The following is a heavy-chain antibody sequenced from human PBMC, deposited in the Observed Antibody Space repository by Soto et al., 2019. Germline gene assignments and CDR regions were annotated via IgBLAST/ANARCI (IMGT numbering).Heavy chain of an antibody. D-gene: IGHD6-19*01. Sequence: GGSLRLSCATSGFSFSSYAMHWVRQAPGKGLEWVSFVSSSSTFVFYADSVKGRFTISRDHTNDSLSLEMHSLRAEDTAVYYCERGVEVADNLFDLDVWGQGTAVTVSS. CDR1: GFSFSSYA. CDR3: ERGVEVADNLFDLDV. J-gene: IGHJ6*02. CDR2: VSSSSTFV. V-gene: IGHV3-21*01.